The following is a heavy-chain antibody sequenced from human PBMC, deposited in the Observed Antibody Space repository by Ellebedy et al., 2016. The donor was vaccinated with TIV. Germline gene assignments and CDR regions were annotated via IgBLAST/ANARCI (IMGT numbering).Heavy chain of an antibody. D-gene: IGHD3-10*01. CDR2: IDPRGGRI. J-gene: IGHJ4*02. CDR3: ARADEGDPLDY. CDR1: GYSFGSYY. V-gene: IGHV1-46*01. Sequence: AASVKVSCKASGYSFGSYYLHWVRHAPGQGLEWRGRIDPRGGRIDYAQKFKDRVRMSRDKSTNTVYMELSSLRSENTAIYYCARADEGDPLDYWGQGTLVTVSS.